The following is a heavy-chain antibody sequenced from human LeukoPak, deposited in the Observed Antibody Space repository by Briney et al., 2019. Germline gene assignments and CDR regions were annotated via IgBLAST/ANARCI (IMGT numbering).Heavy chain of an antibody. CDR3: ASLDPDGSGAR. Sequence: PGGSLRLSCAASGFTFNIYWMHWLRQAPGKGLVWVSHVNHDGSDTRYADTVKGRFTISRDNAKNTLYLQMNSLRVEDTAVYYCASLDPDGSGARWGQGTPVTVSS. D-gene: IGHD3-22*01. V-gene: IGHV3-74*01. CDR2: VNHDGSDT. J-gene: IGHJ4*02. CDR1: GFTFNIYW.